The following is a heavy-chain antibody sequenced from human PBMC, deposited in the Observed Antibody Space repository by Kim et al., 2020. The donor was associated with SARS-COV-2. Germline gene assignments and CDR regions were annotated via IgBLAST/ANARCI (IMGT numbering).Heavy chain of an antibody. D-gene: IGHD2-2*01. V-gene: IGHV3-48*03. J-gene: IGHJ6*01. Sequence: GGSLRLSCAASGFIFSTYEINWVRQAPGKGLEWVSYTSTSGSTIYSADSVKGRFTVSRDNARNSVYLQMNSLRDEDTAAYYCARGLYCSSTKCSFGLDV. CDR3: ARGLYCSSTKCSFGLDV. CDR1: GFIFSTYE. CDR2: TSTSGSTI.